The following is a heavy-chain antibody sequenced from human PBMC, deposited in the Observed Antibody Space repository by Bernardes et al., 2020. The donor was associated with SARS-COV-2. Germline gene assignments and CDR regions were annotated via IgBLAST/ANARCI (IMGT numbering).Heavy chain of an antibody. Sequence: SETLSLTCAVYGGSFIGYYWSWIRQPPGKGLEWIGEINPGGRTNYNPSLKSRVTISADTSKNQFSLKLTSVTAADTAVYYCAPWTYSRPGFDPWGQGTLVTVSS. D-gene: IGHD6-13*01. V-gene: IGHV4-34*01. CDR1: GGSFIGYY. CDR3: APWTYSRPGFDP. J-gene: IGHJ5*02. CDR2: INPGGRT.